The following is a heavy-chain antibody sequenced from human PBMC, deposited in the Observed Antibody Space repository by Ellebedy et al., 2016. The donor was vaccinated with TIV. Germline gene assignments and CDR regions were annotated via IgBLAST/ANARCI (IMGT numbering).Heavy chain of an antibody. V-gene: IGHV4-30-4*01. D-gene: IGHD3-10*01. CDR1: GGSISSGDYY. Sequence: SETLSLXXTVSGGSISSGDYYWSWIRQPPGKGLEWIGYIYYSGSTYYNPSLKSRVTISVDTSKNQFSLKLSSVTAADTAVYYCARAAGSWFGELFFDYWGQGTLVTVSS. CDR3: ARAAGSWFGELFFDY. CDR2: IYYSGST. J-gene: IGHJ4*02.